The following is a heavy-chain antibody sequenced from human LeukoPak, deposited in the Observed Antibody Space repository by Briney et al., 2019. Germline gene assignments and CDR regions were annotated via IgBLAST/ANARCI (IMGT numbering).Heavy chain of an antibody. CDR2: IYTSGST. J-gene: IGHJ3*02. CDR3: ARANEWELLSNAFDI. Sequence: SETLSLTCTVSGGSISSYYWSWLRQPAGKGLGWIGRIYTSGSTNYNPSLKSRVTMSVDTSKNQFSLKLSSVTAADTAVYYCARANEWELLSNAFDIWGQGTMVTVSS. V-gene: IGHV4-4*07. D-gene: IGHD1-26*01. CDR1: GGSISSYY.